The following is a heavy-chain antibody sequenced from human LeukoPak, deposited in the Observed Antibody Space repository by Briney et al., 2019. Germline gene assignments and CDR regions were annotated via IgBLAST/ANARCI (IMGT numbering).Heavy chain of an antibody. D-gene: IGHD3-3*01. CDR1: GGSISSYY. CDR3: ARGLRFLEWFSTSGSRYYMDV. Sequence: PSETLSLTCTVSGGSISSYYWSWIRQPPGEGLEWIGYIYYTGSTNYNPSLKSRVTISVDTSKNQFSLKLSSVTAADTAVYYCARGLRFLEWFSTSGSRYYMDVWGKGTTVTVSS. J-gene: IGHJ6*03. CDR2: IYYTGST. V-gene: IGHV4-59*01.